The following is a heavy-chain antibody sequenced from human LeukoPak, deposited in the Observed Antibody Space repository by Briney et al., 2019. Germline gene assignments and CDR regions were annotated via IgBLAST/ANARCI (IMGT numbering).Heavy chain of an antibody. CDR1: GYTLTELS. Sequence: ASVKVSCKVSGYTLTELSMHWVRQAPGKGLEWMGGFDPEDGETIYAQKFQGRVTMTEDTSTDTAYMELSSLRSEDTAVYYCAANPVYSSSSGPPNWFDPWGQGTLVTVSS. CDR3: AANPVYSSSSGPPNWFDP. J-gene: IGHJ5*02. CDR2: FDPEDGET. V-gene: IGHV1-24*01. D-gene: IGHD6-6*01.